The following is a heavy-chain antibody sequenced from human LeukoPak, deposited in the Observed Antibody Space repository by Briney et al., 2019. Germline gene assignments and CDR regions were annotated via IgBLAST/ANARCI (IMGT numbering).Heavy chain of an antibody. CDR3: AKRGVVIRVILVGFHKEAYYFDS. CDR2: VSDSGGRP. CDR1: GITLSNYG. V-gene: IGHV3-23*01. D-gene: IGHD3-22*01. Sequence: GGSLRLSCAVSGITLSNYGMRWVRQAPGKGREWVAGVSDSGGRPNYADSVKGRFTISRDNFKNTLYLQVNSLRAEDTAVYFCAKRGVVIRVILVGFHKEAYYFDSWGQGALVTVSS. J-gene: IGHJ4*02.